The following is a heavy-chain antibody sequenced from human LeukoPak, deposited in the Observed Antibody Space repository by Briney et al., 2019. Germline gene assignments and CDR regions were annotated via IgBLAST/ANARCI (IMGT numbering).Heavy chain of an antibody. CDR3: AREGLYYFDY. Sequence: GGSLRLSCAASGFTFSSYAMHWVRQAPGKGLEWVAVISYDGSNKYYADSVKGRFTISRDNSKNTLYLQMNSLRAEDTAVYYCAREGLYYFDYWGQGTLVTVSS. J-gene: IGHJ4*02. CDR2: ISYDGSNK. V-gene: IGHV3-30*04. CDR1: GFTFSSYA.